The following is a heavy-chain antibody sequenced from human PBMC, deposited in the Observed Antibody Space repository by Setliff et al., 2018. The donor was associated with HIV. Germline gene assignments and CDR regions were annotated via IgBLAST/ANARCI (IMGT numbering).Heavy chain of an antibody. V-gene: IGHV1-3*01. CDR3: ARDPAPSSSASYFQH. CDR1: GYRFTGFA. J-gene: IGHJ1*01. D-gene: IGHD6-6*01. CDR2: INAGTGNT. Sequence: GASVKVSCKASGYRFTGFAIHWVLQAPGQRFEWMGWINAGTGNTKYSQKFQDRVTISRDIHANTAYMELSSLRSEDTAVYYCARDPAPSSSASYFQHWGQGTPVTVTS.